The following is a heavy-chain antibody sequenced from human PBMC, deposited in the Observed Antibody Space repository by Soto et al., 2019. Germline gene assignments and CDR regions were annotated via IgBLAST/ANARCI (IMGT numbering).Heavy chain of an antibody. D-gene: IGHD3-22*01. CDR3: ARTYHYDSSYYLYYFDY. CDR2: TYYSGST. J-gene: IGHJ4*01. V-gene: IGHV4-39*01. CDR1: GASIIISPYY. Sequence: SETLSLTCTVTGASIIISPYYWVWIPQPPWKGLEWIGSTYYSGSTYYNPSLKSRVNIFVDTSKNQFSLKLTSVTAADTAVYYCARTYHYDSSYYLYYFDYWGHGTLVTVS.